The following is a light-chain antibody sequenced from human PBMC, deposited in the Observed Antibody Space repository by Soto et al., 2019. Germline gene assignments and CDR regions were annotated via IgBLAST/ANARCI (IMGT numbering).Light chain of an antibody. CDR3: QQYGSTPT. Sequence: EIVLTQSPATLSLSPGERATLSCGASQSVSTNYVAWYQKKPGLAPRLLIYDASTRATAISDRFTGSESGTDFTLTISRVEPEDFAVYYCQQYGSTPTFGGGTKVDIK. J-gene: IGKJ4*01. CDR2: DAS. V-gene: IGKV3D-20*01. CDR1: QSVSTNY.